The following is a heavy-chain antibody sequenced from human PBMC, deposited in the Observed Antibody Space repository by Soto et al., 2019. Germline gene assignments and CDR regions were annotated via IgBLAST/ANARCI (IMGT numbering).Heavy chain of an antibody. V-gene: IGHV1-3*01. J-gene: IGHJ3*02. CDR1: GYTFTNYA. CDR2: INAGDGNT. CDR3: ARSGSCTSTSCYGGFDI. Sequence: QVQLVQSGAELKKPGASVKVSCKTSGYTFTNYAIHWVRQAPGQRLEWMGWINAGDGNTKYSQKFQGRVTITRDTSASTAYMELSSLRSEDAAVYYCARSGSCTSTSCYGGFDIWGQGTMVTVSS. D-gene: IGHD2-2*01.